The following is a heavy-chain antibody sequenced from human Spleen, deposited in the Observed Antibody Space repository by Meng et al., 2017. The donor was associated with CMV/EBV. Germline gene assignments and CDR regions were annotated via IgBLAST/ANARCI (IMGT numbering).Heavy chain of an antibody. V-gene: IGHV3-30*14. CDR3: ASGYCSSTSCSYDAFDI. D-gene: IGHD2-2*01. CDR2: ISYDGSNK. J-gene: IGHJ3*02. Sequence: GESLKISCAASGFTFSSYAMHWVRQAPGKGLEWVAVISYDGSNKYYADSVKGRFTISRDNSKNTLYLQMNSLRAEDTAVYYCASGYCSSTSCSYDAFDIWGQGTMVTVSS. CDR1: GFTFSSYA.